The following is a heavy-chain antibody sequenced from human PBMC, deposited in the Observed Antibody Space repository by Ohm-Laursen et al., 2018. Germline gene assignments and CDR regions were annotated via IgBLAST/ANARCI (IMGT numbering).Heavy chain of an antibody. Sequence: SLRLSCSASGFTFSSYAMSWVRQAPGKGLEWVSAISGSGGSTYYADSVKGRFTISRDNSKNTLYLQMNSLRAEDTAVYYCARAYGYGDYVDYWGQGTLVTVSS. CDR2: ISGSGGST. CDR3: ARAYGYGDYVDY. V-gene: IGHV3-23*01. J-gene: IGHJ4*02. D-gene: IGHD4-17*01. CDR1: GFTFSSYA.